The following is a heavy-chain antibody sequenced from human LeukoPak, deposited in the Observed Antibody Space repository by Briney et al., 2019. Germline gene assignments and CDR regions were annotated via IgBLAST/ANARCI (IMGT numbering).Heavy chain of an antibody. V-gene: IGHV3-48*01. Sequence: GGSLRLSCAASGFTFSSYSMNWVRQAPGKGLEWVSYISSSSSTIYYADSVKGRFTISRDNAKNSLYLQMNSLRAEDTAVYYCARDRRNSRSWYQDYYYYGMDVWGQGTTVTVSS. J-gene: IGHJ6*01. D-gene: IGHD6-13*01. CDR1: GFTFSSYS. CDR3: ARDRRNSRSWYQDYYYYGMDV. CDR2: ISSSSSTI.